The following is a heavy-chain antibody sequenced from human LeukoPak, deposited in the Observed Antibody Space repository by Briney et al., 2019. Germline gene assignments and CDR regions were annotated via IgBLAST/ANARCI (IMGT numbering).Heavy chain of an antibody. V-gene: IGHV3-74*01. CDR2: INDDGSAT. J-gene: IGHJ4*02. Sequence: GGSLRLSCAASGFTSSNYWMHWVRQVPGKGLVWVSRINDDGSATFYADSVKGRFTISRDNAKNTLFLQMSSLRAEDTAVYFCAREILAPGKTHHYWGQGTLVTVSS. CDR3: AREILAPGKTHHY. CDR1: GFTSSNYW.